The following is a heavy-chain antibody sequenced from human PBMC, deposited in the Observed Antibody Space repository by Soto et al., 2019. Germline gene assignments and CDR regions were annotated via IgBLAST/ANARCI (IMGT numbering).Heavy chain of an antibody. CDR2: ISNSGTP. CDR1: GASISSDDYY. V-gene: IGHV4-30-4*08. Sequence: SETLSLTCTVSGASISSDDYYWNWIRQHPGKGLEWIGYISNSGTPYYNPSLKSRVTISVDTSKNQFSLKLSSVTAADTAVYYCARHGMDYYDSSGYYYSPYYFDYWGQGTLVTVSS. J-gene: IGHJ4*02. D-gene: IGHD3-22*01. CDR3: ARHGMDYYDSSGYYYSPYYFDY.